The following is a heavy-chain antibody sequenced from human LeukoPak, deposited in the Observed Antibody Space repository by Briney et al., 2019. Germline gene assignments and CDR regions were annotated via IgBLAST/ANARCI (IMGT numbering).Heavy chain of an antibody. CDR1: GFTFSSYS. Sequence: PGGSLRLSCAASGFTFSSYSMNWVRQAPGKGLEWVSYISSSSKTIYYADSVKGRFTISRDNAKNSLYLQMNSLRAEDTAVYYCARAVNGDLDYWGQGTLVTVSS. J-gene: IGHJ4*02. D-gene: IGHD4-17*01. CDR2: ISSSSKTI. CDR3: ARAVNGDLDY. V-gene: IGHV3-48*04.